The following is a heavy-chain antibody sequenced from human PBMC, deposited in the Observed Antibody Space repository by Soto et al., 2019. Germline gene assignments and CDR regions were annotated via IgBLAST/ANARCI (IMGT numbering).Heavy chain of an antibody. Sequence: EVQLLESGGGLVQPGGYLRLSCAASGVTFSSYAMSWVRQAPGKGLEWVGKIKQDGSEEYYMDSVKGRFTISRDNAKNSLFVQMTSLRAEDAAVYYCVSRHSDSNGYYSGSSWGQGTLFTFSS. V-gene: IGHV3-7*03. D-gene: IGHD3-22*01. CDR1: GVTFSSYA. CDR3: VSRHSDSNGYYSGSS. J-gene: IGHJ5*02. CDR2: IKQDGSEE.